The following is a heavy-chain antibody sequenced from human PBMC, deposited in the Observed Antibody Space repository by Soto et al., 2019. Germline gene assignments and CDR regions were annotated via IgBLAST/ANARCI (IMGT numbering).Heavy chain of an antibody. CDR3: ARGIQLSPPFYGMDV. D-gene: IGHD5-18*01. V-gene: IGHV3-11*01. CDR2: ISSSGSTI. J-gene: IGHJ6*02. Sequence: PGGSLRVSCAASGFTFIDYYMSWIRQAPGKGLEWVSYISSSGSTIYYAESVKGRVTISRENAKNSLWLQMNSLRAEDTAVYYCARGIQLSPPFYGMDVWGQGTTVTVSS. CDR1: GFTFIDYY.